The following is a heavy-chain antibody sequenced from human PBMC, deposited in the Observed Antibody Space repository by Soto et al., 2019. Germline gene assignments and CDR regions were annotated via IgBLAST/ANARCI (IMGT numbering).Heavy chain of an antibody. CDR1: GFTFASYG. Sequence: ASVKVSCKASGFTFASYGISWVRQAPGQGLGWMGWISGYDGNTKYAQKFQGRVSMTTDTSTSTAYMEVRSLRSDDTAVYYCARGTSVDYWGQGTLVTVSS. V-gene: IGHV1-18*04. J-gene: IGHJ4*02. CDR3: ARGTSVDY. CDR2: ISGYDGNT.